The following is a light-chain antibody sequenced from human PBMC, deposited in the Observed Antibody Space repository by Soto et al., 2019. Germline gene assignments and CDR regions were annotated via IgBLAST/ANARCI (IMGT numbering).Light chain of an antibody. CDR1: QRVSRY. Sequence: DIQMTQSPSTLSASVGYRVTITCRASQRVSRYLAWYQQKPGEAPKLLIYDASSLQSGVPLRFSGSGSGTDFTLTISNLQPEDFATYYCQQSFTTWTFGQGTTVDIK. J-gene: IGKJ1*01. V-gene: IGKV1-39*01. CDR3: QQSFTTWT. CDR2: DAS.